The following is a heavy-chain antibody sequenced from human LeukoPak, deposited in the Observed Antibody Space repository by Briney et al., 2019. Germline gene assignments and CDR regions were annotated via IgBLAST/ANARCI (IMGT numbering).Heavy chain of an antibody. V-gene: IGHV4-4*07. CDR1: GGSISSYY. CDR3: AREGPNYDFWSGYLWKAYYYYGMDV. D-gene: IGHD3-3*01. Sequence: PSETLSLTCTVSGGSISSYYWSWIRQPAGKGLEWIGRIYTSGSTNYNPSLKSRVTMSVDTSKNQFSLKLSSVTAADTAVYYCAREGPNYDFWSGYLWKAYYYYGMDVWGQGTTVTVSS. J-gene: IGHJ6*02. CDR2: IYTSGST.